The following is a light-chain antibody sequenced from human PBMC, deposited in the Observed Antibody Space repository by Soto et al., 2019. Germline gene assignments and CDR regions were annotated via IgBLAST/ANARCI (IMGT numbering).Light chain of an antibody. V-gene: IGKV3-11*01. Sequence: EIVLTQSPATLSLSPGDRATLSCRTSQSVSSHLAWYQEKPGQAPRLLIFDASNRATGIPARFSGSGSGTDFTLTISGIEPEDFSVYYCQQGSNWPPITFGGGTKVEIK. CDR2: DAS. CDR3: QQGSNWPPIT. J-gene: IGKJ4*01. CDR1: QSVSSH.